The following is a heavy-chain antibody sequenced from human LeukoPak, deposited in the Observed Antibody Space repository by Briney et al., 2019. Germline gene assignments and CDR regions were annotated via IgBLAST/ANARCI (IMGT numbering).Heavy chain of an antibody. Sequence: GGSLRLSCAASGFAFNTYWMSWVRQAPGKGLEWLANIKEDGTRDYYVESLKGRFTISKDNAKNSLYLQVSALRPDDTAVYYCARDTKAGYFDLWGQGTLVTVS. CDR3: ARDTKAGYFDL. V-gene: IGHV3-7*01. CDR1: GFAFNTYW. J-gene: IGHJ4*02. CDR2: IKEDGTRD.